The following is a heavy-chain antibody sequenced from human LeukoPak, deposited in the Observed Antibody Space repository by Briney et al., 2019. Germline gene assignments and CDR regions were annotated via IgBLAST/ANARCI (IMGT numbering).Heavy chain of an antibody. D-gene: IGHD2-21*02. CDR2: ISTYNGNS. CDR3: ARSYLVVVTAHTFADY. V-gene: IGHV1-18*01. J-gene: IGHJ4*02. Sequence: ASVKVSCKASGYTFTTYGISWVRQAPGQGLEWMGWISTYNGNSNYAQKLQGRVTMTTDTSASTAYMGLRSLRSDDTAVYYCARSYLVVVTAHTFADYWGQGTLVTVSS. CDR1: GYTFTTYG.